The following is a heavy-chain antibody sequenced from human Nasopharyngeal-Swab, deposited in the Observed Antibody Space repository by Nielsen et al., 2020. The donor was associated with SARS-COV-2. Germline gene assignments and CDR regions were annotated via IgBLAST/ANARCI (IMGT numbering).Heavy chain of an antibody. D-gene: IGHD6-19*01. Sequence: ASVKVSCKASGYTLSTYAMYWVRQAPGQRPEFMGWINAGKGNTIYSQRFQGRVRISRDTSANTVYMELNRLRSEDTAVNYCARVPAVAASRIDYWGQGTLVTVSS. CDR1: GYTLSTYA. CDR3: ARVPAVAASRIDY. V-gene: IGHV1-3*01. J-gene: IGHJ4*02. CDR2: INAGKGNT.